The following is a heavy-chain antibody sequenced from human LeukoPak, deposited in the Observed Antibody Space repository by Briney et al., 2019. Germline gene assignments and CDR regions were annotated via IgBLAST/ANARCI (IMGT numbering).Heavy chain of an antibody. V-gene: IGHV3-74*01. CDR1: GFTFRSYM. Sequence: GGSLRLSCAASGFTFRSYMMHWVRQAPGKGLVWVSRIKSDGITTTYADSVKGRFTMSRDNSKNTLYLQMNSLRVEDTAVYYCAKDKIWGEDYFDYWGQGTLVTVSS. J-gene: IGHJ4*02. D-gene: IGHD3-16*01. CDR2: IKSDGITT. CDR3: AKDKIWGEDYFDY.